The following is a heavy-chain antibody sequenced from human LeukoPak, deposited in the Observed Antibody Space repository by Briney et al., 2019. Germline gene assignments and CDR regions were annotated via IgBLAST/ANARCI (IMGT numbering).Heavy chain of an antibody. Sequence: SLTVSCTASGGTFTSYAISWVRHAPGPAIELMGGVIPIFSTANYTEKFQGRVTITADESTSTAYMELSSLTSEDTAVYYCAIPSYCSGGSCYPPECFDPWGQGTLVTVSS. D-gene: IGHD2-15*01. CDR1: GGTFTSYA. CDR2: VIPIFSTA. J-gene: IGHJ5*02. CDR3: AIPSYCSGGSCYPPECFDP. V-gene: IGHV1-69*01.